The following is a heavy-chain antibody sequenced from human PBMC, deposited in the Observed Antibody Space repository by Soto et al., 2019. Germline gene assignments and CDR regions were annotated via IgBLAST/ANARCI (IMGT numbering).Heavy chain of an antibody. D-gene: IGHD3-3*01. V-gene: IGHV3-30*18. CDR1: GFTFSSYG. CDR3: AKDIFVGFGVVNAS. Sequence: GGSLRLSCSASGFTFSSYGMHWVRQAPGKGLEWVAVISYDGSNKYYADSVKGRFTISRDNSKNTLYLQMNSLRAEDTAVYYCAKDIFVGFGVVNASWGQGTLVTVSS. J-gene: IGHJ5*02. CDR2: ISYDGSNK.